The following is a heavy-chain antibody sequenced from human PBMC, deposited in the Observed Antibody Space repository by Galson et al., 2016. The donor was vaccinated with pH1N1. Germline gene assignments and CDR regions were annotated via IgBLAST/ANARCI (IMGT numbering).Heavy chain of an antibody. CDR2: MSFDGSDK. CDR1: GFTFSSYG. J-gene: IGHJ4*02. V-gene: IGHV3-30*18. Sequence: SLRLSCAASGFTFSSYGMHWVRQAPGKGLEWVAGMSFDGSDKYYADSVKGRFTISRDKSKNTPYLQMNSLRAEDTAVYYCAKDQSAYCTGGSCYSKGFDYWGQGTLVTVSS. D-gene: IGHD2-15*01. CDR3: AKDQSAYCTGGSCYSKGFDY.